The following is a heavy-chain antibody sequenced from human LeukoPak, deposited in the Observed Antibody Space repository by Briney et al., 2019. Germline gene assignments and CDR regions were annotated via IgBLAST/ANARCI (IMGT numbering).Heavy chain of an antibody. V-gene: IGHV3-48*03. J-gene: IGHJ6*04. CDR3: AELGITMIGGV. Sequence: GGSLRLSCAASGFTFSSYEMNWVRQAPGKGLEWVSYISISGSTIYYADSVKGRFTICRDNAKNSLYLQMNSLRAEDTAVYYCAELGITMIGGVWGKGTTVTISS. CDR2: ISISGSTI. CDR1: GFTFSSYE. D-gene: IGHD3-10*02.